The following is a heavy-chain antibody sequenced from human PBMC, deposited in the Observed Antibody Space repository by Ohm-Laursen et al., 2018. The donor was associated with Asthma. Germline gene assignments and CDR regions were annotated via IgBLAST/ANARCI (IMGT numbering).Heavy chain of an antibody. J-gene: IGHJ4*02. Sequence: SLRLSCAASGFTFSSYGMHWVRQAPGKGLEWVAVISYDGSNKYYADSVKGRFTISRDNSKNTLYLQMNSLRAEDTAVYYCARDQVLLWFGELEIDYWGQGTLVTVSS. CDR3: ARDQVLLWFGELEIDY. V-gene: IGHV3-30*03. CDR1: GFTFSSYG. CDR2: ISYDGSNK. D-gene: IGHD3-10*01.